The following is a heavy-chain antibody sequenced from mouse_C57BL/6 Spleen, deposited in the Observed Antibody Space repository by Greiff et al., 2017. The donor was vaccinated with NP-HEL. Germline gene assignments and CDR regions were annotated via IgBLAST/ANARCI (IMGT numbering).Heavy chain of an antibody. D-gene: IGHD1-1*01. J-gene: IGHJ1*03. CDR1: GFTFSDYY. Sequence: EVQLVESEGGLVQPGSSMKLSCTASGFTFSDYYMAWVRQVPEKGLEWVANINYDGSSTYYLDSLKSRFIISRDNAKNILYLQMRSLKSEDTATYYCAREGGYYGSSHWYFDVWGTGTTVTVSS. CDR2: INYDGSST. CDR3: AREGGYYGSSHWYFDV. V-gene: IGHV5-16*01.